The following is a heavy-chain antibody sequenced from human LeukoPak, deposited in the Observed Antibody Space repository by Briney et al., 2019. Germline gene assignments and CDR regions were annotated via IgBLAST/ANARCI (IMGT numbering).Heavy chain of an antibody. V-gene: IGHV1-18*01. CDR3: AKSGRACDNTCHSWADY. D-gene: IGHD2-15*01. J-gene: IGHJ4*02. Sequence: ASVRVSCKPSGYTFSTYGISWVRQAPGQGVEWVGWITPKKGKTEYAQKFQDRVTITTDTSTSTVYMELRSLRSDDTAVYYCAKSGRACDNTCHSWADYWGQGTLVTVSS. CDR1: GYTFSTYG. CDR2: ITPKKGKT.